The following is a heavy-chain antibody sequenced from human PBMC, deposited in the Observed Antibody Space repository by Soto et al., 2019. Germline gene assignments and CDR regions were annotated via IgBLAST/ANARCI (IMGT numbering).Heavy chain of an antibody. CDR2: IIPIFGTA. D-gene: IGHD3-22*01. CDR3: ARGDSSGYYPY. J-gene: IGHJ4*02. Sequence: QVQLVQSGAEVKKPGSSVKVSCKASGGTFSSDAISWVRQAPGQGLEWMGGIIPIFGTANYAQKFQGRVTISADESTSTAYMELSILRSEDKDVYYCARGDSSGYYPYWGQGTLVTVSS. V-gene: IGHV1-69*01. CDR1: GGTFSSDA.